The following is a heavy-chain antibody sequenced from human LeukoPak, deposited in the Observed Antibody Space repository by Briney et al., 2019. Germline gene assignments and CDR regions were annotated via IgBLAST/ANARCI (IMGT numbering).Heavy chain of an antibody. J-gene: IGHJ4*02. CDR2: INPNSGGT. CDR3: ASSIPYGDYVSHVY. CDR1: GGTFSSYA. V-gene: IGHV1-2*06. D-gene: IGHD4-17*01. Sequence: ASVKVSCKASGGTFSSYAISWVRQAPGQGLEWMGRINPNSGGTNYAQKFQGRVTMTRDTSISTAYMELSRLRSDDTAVYYCASSIPYGDYVSHVYWGQGTLVTVSS.